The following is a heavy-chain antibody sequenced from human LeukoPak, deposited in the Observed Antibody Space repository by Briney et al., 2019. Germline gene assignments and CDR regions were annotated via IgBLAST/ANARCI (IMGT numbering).Heavy chain of an antibody. J-gene: IGHJ5*02. CDR2: IDYSGST. D-gene: IGHD3-16*01. CDR1: GVSTSSYF. CDR3: ARGDYYDGGGRNWFDP. Sequence: SETLSLTCTVSGVSTSSYFWSWIRQPPGKGLEWIGYIDYSGSTDYNPSLNSRVTISIDTSKNQFSLKLSSVTAADTAVYYCARGDYYDGGGRNWFDPWGQGTLVTVSS. V-gene: IGHV4-59*12.